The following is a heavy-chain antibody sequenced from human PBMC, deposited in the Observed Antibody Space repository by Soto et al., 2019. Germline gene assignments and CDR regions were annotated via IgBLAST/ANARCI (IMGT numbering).Heavy chain of an antibody. CDR3: AKGPSSGWLYFDY. V-gene: IGHV3-23*01. CDR1: GFTFSSYA. CDR2: ISGSGGST. Sequence: GGSLRLSCAASGFTFSSYAMSWVRQAPGKGLEWVSAISGSGGSTYYADSVKDRFTISRDNSKNTLYLQMNSLRAEDTAVYYCAKGPSSGWLYFDYWGQGTLVTVSS. D-gene: IGHD6-19*01. J-gene: IGHJ4*02.